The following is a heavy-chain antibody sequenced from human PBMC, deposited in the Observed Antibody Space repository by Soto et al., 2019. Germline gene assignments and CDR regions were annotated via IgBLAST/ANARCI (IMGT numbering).Heavy chain of an antibody. V-gene: IGHV4-31*03. J-gene: IGHJ4*02. CDR2: IYYSGST. D-gene: IGHD4-17*01. CDR1: GGSISSGGYY. CDR3: ARVWTTVTSRTVDY. Sequence: QVQLQESGPGLVKPSQTLSLTCTVSGGSISSGGYYWSWIRQHPGKGLEWIGYIYYSGSTYYNPSLKRRVTIAVDTSKNQFSLKLSSVTAADTAVYYCARVWTTVTSRTVDYWGQGTLVTVSS.